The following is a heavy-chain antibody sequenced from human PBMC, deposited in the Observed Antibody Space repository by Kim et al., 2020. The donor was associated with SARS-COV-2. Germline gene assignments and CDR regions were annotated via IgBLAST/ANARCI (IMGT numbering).Heavy chain of an antibody. D-gene: IGHD2-21*02. Sequence: DSVKGRFTISRDNSKNTLYLQRNSLRAEDTAVYYCARGEDTVVTPGVSESWGQGTLVTVSS. CDR3: ARGEDTVVTPGVSES. V-gene: IGHV3-53*01. J-gene: IGHJ4*02.